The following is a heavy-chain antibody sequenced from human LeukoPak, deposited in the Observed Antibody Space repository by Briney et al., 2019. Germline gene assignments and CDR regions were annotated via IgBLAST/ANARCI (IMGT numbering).Heavy chain of an antibody. CDR3: ARSGRGGAFDI. V-gene: IGHV3-74*01. J-gene: IGHJ3*02. CDR2: INSDGSST. D-gene: IGHD1-26*01. CDR1: GFTFSSYW. Sequence: GGSLRLSCAASGFTFSSYWMHWVRQAPGKGLVWVSRINSDGSSTSYADSVKGRFTISRDNAKNTLYLQMSSLRAEDTAVYYCARSGRGGAFDIWGQGTMVTVSS.